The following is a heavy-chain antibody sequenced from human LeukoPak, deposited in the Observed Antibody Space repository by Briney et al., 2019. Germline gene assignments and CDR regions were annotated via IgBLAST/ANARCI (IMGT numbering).Heavy chain of an antibody. CDR2: ISGSGDYA. J-gene: IGHJ3*02. V-gene: IGHV3-23*01. CDR1: GFTFSSDD. D-gene: IGHD1-26*01. CDR3: AKSIEAYSGSFGRAFDI. Sequence: PGGSLRLSCAASGFTFSSDDMNWVRQAPGKGLEWVSRISGSGDYASYADSVKGRFTTSRDNSKNTLYLQLNSLRVDDTAVYHCAKSIEAYSGSFGRAFDIWGQGTMVTVSS.